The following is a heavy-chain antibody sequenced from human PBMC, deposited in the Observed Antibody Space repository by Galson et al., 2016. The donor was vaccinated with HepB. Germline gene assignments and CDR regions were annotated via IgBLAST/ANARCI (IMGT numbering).Heavy chain of an antibody. D-gene: IGHD3-10*01. Sequence: SLRLSCAASGFTFTYAWMSWVRQAPGKGLEWVAVISYDGSNKYYADSVKGRFTISRDNSKNTLYLQMNSLRAEDTAVYYCAKDRSYGYFGSGGMDVWGQGTTVTVSS. CDR3: AKDRSYGYFGSGGMDV. CDR2: ISYDGSNK. J-gene: IGHJ6*02. CDR1: GFTFTYAW. V-gene: IGHV3-30*18.